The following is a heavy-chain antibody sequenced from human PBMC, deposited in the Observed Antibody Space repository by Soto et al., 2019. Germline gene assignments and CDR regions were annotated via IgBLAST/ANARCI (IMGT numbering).Heavy chain of an antibody. CDR3: ARETYYDFWSGYSGWFDP. J-gene: IGHJ5*02. CDR1: GYTFTSYG. D-gene: IGHD3-3*01. CDR2: ISAYNGNT. Sequence: GASVKVSCKASGYTFTSYGISWVRQAPGQGLEWMGWISAYNGNTNYAQKLQGRVTMTTDTSTSTAYMGLRSLRSDDTAVYYCARETYYDFWSGYSGWFDPWGQGTLVTVSS. V-gene: IGHV1-18*01.